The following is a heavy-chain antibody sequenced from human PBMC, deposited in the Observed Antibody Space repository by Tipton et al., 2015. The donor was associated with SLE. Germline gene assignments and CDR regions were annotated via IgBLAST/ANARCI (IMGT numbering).Heavy chain of an antibody. CDR1: GGSISSGGYY. V-gene: IGHV4-31*03. Sequence: TLSLTCTVSGGSISSGGYYWSWIRQHPGKGLEWIGYIYYSGSTNYNPSLKSRVTISVDTSKNQFSLRLSSVTAADTAVYYCARAGRAWNLFDYWGQGTLVTVSS. J-gene: IGHJ4*02. CDR2: IYYSGST. D-gene: IGHD1-1*01. CDR3: ARAGRAWNLFDY.